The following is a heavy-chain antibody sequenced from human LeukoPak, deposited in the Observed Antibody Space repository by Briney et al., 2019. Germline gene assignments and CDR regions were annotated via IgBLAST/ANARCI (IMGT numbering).Heavy chain of an antibody. CDR2: ISAYNGNT. J-gene: IGHJ4*02. D-gene: IGHD3-22*01. CDR3: ARDLDRYYDSSGYTASFGY. CDR1: GYTFTSYG. V-gene: IGHV1-18*01. Sequence: ASVKVSCKASGYTFTSYGISWVRQAPGQGLEWMEWISAYNGNTNYAQKLQGRVTMTTDTSTSTAYMELRSLRSDDTAVYYCARDLDRYYDSSGYTASFGYWGQGTLVTVSS.